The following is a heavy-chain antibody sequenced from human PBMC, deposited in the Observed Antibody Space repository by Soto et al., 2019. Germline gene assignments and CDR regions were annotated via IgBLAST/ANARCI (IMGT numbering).Heavy chain of an antibody. V-gene: IGHV4-34*01. Sequence: PSETLSLTCAVYGGSFSGYYWSWIRQPPGKGLEWIGEINHSGSTNYNPSLKSRVTISVDTSKNQFSLKLSSVTAADTAVYYCAREVSDCSSTSCYATANWFDPWGQGTLVTVSS. CDR1: GGSFSGYY. J-gene: IGHJ5*02. CDR2: INHSGST. CDR3: AREVSDCSSTSCYATANWFDP. D-gene: IGHD2-2*01.